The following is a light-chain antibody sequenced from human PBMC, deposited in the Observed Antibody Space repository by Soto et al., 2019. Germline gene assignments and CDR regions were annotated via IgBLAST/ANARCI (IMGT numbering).Light chain of an antibody. CDR3: LQDHDDSWT. J-gene: IGKJ1*01. Sequence: DIQMTQSPSTLSASVGDRVTITCRASQTIDSWLAWYQQRPGKPPNLLIYKASTLASGVPSRFSGSRSGTEFTLTVSSLRPEDFATYYCLQDHDDSWTFGQGTKVDIK. CDR1: QTIDSW. CDR2: KAS. V-gene: IGKV1-5*03.